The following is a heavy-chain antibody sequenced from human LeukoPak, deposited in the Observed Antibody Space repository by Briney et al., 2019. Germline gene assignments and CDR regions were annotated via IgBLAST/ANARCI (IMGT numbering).Heavy chain of an antibody. CDR1: GYSISSEHY. D-gene: IGHD6-13*01. Sequence: PSETLSLTCAVSGYSISSEHYWGWIGLPPGKGLEWIGSIYHSGSTYYNPSLGFRVTISIDTSKNHFSLKLSSVTAADTAVYYCAGGSIPALGTDFDYWGQGTLVTVSS. J-gene: IGHJ4*02. V-gene: IGHV4-38-2*01. CDR2: IYHSGST. CDR3: AGGSIPALGTDFDY.